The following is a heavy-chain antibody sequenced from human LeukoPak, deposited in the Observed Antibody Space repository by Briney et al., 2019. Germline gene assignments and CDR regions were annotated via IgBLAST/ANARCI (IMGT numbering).Heavy chain of an antibody. V-gene: IGHV5-10-1*01. Sequence: GESLRISCKGSGYSFTSYWISWVRQMPGKGLEWMGRIDPSDSYTNYSPSFQGHVTLSADTSISTAYLQWSSLKASHPAMYYCARGFYGSGSPFDYWGQGTLVTVSS. D-gene: IGHD3-10*01. CDR3: ARGFYGSGSPFDY. J-gene: IGHJ4*02. CDR1: GYSFTSYW. CDR2: IDPSDSYT.